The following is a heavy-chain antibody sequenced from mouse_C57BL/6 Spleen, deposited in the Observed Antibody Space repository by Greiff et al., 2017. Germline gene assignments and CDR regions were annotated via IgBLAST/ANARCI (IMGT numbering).Heavy chain of an antibody. Sequence: EVQLQESGPGLVKPSQSLSLTCSVTGYSITSGYYWNWIRQSPGNKLEWMGYISYDGSTNYNPSLKNRNSITRDTSKNQFFLKLNSVTTEDTATYYCARDLLITTAFAYWGQGTLVTVSA. V-gene: IGHV3-6*01. CDR2: ISYDGST. CDR1: GYSITSGYY. D-gene: IGHD2-4*01. J-gene: IGHJ3*01. CDR3: ARDLLITTAFAY.